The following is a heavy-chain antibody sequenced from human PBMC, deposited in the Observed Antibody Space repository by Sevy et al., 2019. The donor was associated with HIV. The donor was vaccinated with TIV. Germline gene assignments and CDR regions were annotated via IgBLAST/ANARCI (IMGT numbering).Heavy chain of an antibody. CDR1: GGSISSGNYY. V-gene: IGHV4-30-4*01. Sequence: SETLSLTCTVSGGSISSGNYYWHWIRQPPGKGLEWIGYISYTGNTYYNPSLKGPVTISVDTSNNQFSLRLIYVTAADTAVYYCARDTEYTSSSVWFDPWGQGTLVTVSS. J-gene: IGHJ5*02. CDR2: ISYTGNT. CDR3: ARDTEYTSSSVWFDP. D-gene: IGHD6-6*01.